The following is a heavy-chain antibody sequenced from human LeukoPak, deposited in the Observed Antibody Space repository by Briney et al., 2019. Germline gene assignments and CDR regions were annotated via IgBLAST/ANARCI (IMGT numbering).Heavy chain of an antibody. D-gene: IGHD4-11*01. J-gene: IGHJ5*02. CDR3: ARDGLSATVSSYNWFDP. CDR2: IIPIFGTA. CDR1: GGTFSSYA. Sequence: SVKASCKASGGTFSSYAISWVRRAPGQGLEWMGGIIPIFGTANYAQKFQGRVTITADESTSTAYMELSSLRSEDTAVYYCARDGLSATVSSYNWFDPWGQGTLVTVSS. V-gene: IGHV1-69*13.